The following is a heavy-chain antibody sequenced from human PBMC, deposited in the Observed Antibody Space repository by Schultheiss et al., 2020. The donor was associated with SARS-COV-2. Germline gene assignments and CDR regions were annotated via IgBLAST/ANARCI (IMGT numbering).Heavy chain of an antibody. CDR2: INGDGTIT. CDR1: GFTLSNYW. CDR3: ARKILGDVVIDY. V-gene: IGHV3-74*01. D-gene: IGHD4-23*01. Sequence: LKISCAASGFTLSNYWMHWVRQGPGKGLVWVSRINGDGTITNYADSVKGRFTISRDNAKNSLYLQMNSLRAEDTAVYYCARKILGDVVIDYWGQGTLVTVSS. J-gene: IGHJ4*02.